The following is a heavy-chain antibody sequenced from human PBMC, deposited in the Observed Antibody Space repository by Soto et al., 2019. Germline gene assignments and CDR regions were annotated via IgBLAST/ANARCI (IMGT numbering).Heavy chain of an antibody. V-gene: IGHV3-53*01. CDR1: GFTVSSNY. CDR2: IYSGGST. CDR3: ARDNNLRAGTYYYGMDV. J-gene: IGHJ6*02. D-gene: IGHD4-17*01. Sequence: GGSLRLSCAASGFTVSSNYMSWVRQAPGKGLEWVSVIYSGGSTYYADSVKGRFTISRDNSKNKLYLQMNSLRAEDTAVYYCARDNNLRAGTYYYGMDVWGQGTTVTVSS.